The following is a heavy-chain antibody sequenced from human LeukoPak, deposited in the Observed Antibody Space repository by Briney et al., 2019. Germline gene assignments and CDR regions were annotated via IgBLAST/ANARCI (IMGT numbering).Heavy chain of an antibody. Sequence: PSETLSLTCSVSGGAIFSSSYYWGWIRQPPGKGLEWIGSIYYSGNTYYNPSLKSRVTISVDTSKNQFSLKLSSVTAADTAVYYCASARYCSGGSCYSVNYWGQGTLVIVSS. CDR3: ASARYCSGGSCYSVNY. CDR2: IYYSGNT. D-gene: IGHD2-15*01. V-gene: IGHV4-39*07. J-gene: IGHJ4*02. CDR1: GGAIFSSSYY.